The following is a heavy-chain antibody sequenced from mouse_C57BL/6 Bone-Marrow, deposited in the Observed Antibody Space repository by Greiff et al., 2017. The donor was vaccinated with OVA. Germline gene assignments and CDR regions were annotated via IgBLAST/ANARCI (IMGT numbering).Heavy chain of an antibody. D-gene: IGHD1-1*01. CDR2: IYPGDGDT. V-gene: IGHV1-82*01. Sequence: QVQLKQSGPELVKPGASVKISCKASGYAFSSSWMNWVKQRPGKGLEWIGRIYPGDGDTNYNGKFKGKATLTADKSSSTAYMQLSSLTSEDSAVYFCARRLGGGDYYGRGDYFDYWGQGTTLTVSS. J-gene: IGHJ2*01. CDR3: ARRLGGGDYYGRGDYFDY. CDR1: GYAFSSSW.